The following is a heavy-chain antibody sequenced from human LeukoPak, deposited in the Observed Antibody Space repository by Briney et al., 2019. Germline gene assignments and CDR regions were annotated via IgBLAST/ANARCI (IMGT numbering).Heavy chain of an antibody. D-gene: IGHD1-14*01. J-gene: IGHJ4*02. V-gene: IGHV3-7*01. CDR3: ARGVSRGN. Sequence: GGSLRLSCAASGFTFSNYWMSWVRQAPGKGLEWVANIKEDGSDKYYVDSVKGRFTISRDNAENSLHLQMNSLRAEDTAVYYCARGVSRGNWGQGTLVTVSS. CDR2: IKEDGSDK. CDR1: GFTFSNYW.